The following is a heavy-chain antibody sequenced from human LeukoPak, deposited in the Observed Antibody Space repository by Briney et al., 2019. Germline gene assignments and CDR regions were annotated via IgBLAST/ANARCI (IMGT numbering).Heavy chain of an antibody. Sequence: SQTLLLTCALSGDIVSSNSVIWHWIRQSPSRGLEWLGRTYYKSKWYNDYATSVQSRITINSDTSRNQFSLQLNSVTPEDTAVYYCARDLHGSRGEFDYWGQGTLVTVSS. D-gene: IGHD3-10*01. CDR2: TYYKSKWYN. J-gene: IGHJ4*02. V-gene: IGHV6-1*01. CDR3: ARDLHGSRGEFDY. CDR1: GDIVSSNSVI.